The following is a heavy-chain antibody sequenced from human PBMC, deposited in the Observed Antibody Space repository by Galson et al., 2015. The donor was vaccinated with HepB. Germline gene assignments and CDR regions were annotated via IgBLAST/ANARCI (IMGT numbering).Heavy chain of an antibody. CDR2: IYHSGST. CDR1: GGSISSSNW. V-gene: IGHV4-4*02. CDR3: ARGPSGRYGSGIAFDY. J-gene: IGHJ4*02. Sequence: ETLSLTCAVSGGSISSSNWWSWVRQPPGKGLEWIGEIYHSGSTNYNPSLKSRVTISVDKSKNQFSLKLSSVTAADTAVYYCARGPSGRYGSGIAFDYWGQGTLVTVSS. D-gene: IGHD3-10*01.